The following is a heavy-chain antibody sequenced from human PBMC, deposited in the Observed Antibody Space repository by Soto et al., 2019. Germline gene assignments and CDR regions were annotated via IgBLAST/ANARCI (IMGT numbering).Heavy chain of an antibody. CDR1: GGSISSGDYY. D-gene: IGHD6-13*01. Sequence: SETLSLTCTVSGGSISSGDYYWSWIRQPPGKGLEWIGYIYYSGSTYYNPSLKSRVTISVDTSKNQFSLKLSSVTAADTAVFYCARTKPDSSSWNPYYFDYWGQGTLVTVSS. J-gene: IGHJ4*02. V-gene: IGHV4-30-4*02. CDR2: IYYSGST. CDR3: ARTKPDSSSWNPYYFDY.